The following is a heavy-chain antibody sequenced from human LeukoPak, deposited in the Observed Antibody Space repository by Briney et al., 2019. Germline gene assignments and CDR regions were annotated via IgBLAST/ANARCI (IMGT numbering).Heavy chain of an antibody. CDR3: ARLILSGSYLYYFDF. D-gene: IGHD1-26*01. V-gene: IGHV4-59*01. J-gene: IGHJ4*02. CDR1: GGFISSYY. CDR2: IYYSRNT. Sequence: SETLSLTCTVSGGFISSYYCSWSRQPPGQGQGWDWYIYYSRNTEHHPSLKSRVTLSAGPSKNQFSLKLNSVTAADTAVYYCARLILSGSYLYYFDFWGQGTLVTVSS.